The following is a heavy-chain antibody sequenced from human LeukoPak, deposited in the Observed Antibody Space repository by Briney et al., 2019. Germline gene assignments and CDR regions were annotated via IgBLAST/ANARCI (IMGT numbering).Heavy chain of an antibody. J-gene: IGHJ3*02. V-gene: IGHV3-21*01. CDR3: VRDGITMVRGVPDAFDI. Sequence: GGSLRLSCAASGFTFSSYSMNWVRQAPGKGLEWVSSISSSSSYIYYADSVKGRFTISRDNAKNSLYLQMNSLRAEDTAVYYCVRDGITMVRGVPDAFDIWGQGTMVTVSS. CDR2: ISSSSSYI. D-gene: IGHD3-10*01. CDR1: GFTFSSYS.